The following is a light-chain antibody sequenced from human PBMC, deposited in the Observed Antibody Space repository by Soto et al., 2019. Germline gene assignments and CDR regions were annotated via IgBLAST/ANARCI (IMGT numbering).Light chain of an antibody. J-gene: IGLJ1*01. CDR1: SSDVGGYNY. CDR2: EVS. V-gene: IGLV2-8*01. Sequence: QSALTQPPSASGSPGQSVTIPCTGTSSDVGGYNYVSWYQQHPGKAPKLMIYEVSKRPSGVPDRFSGSKSGNTASLTVSGLQAEDEADYYCSSYAGSNNFRVFGTGTKLTVL. CDR3: SSYAGSNNFRV.